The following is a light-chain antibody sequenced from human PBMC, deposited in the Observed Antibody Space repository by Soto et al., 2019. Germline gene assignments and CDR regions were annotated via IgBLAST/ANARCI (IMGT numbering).Light chain of an antibody. CDR2: AAS. J-gene: IGKJ1*01. CDR1: QGITNY. Sequence: DIRMTQSPSSLSASVGDRVTITCRASQGITNYLNWYQQKLGQAPRLLIYAASTLESGVPSRLSGSGYETDLTISITSLQPEDFETYYCQQGHTFPWTFGHGTKVDIK. CDR3: QQGHTFPWT. V-gene: IGKV1-39*01.